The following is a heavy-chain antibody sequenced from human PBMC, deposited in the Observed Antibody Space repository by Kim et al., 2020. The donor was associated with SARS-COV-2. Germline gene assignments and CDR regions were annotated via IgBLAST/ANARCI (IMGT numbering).Heavy chain of an antibody. D-gene: IGHD6-19*01. V-gene: IGHV3-23*01. CDR2: ISGSGGST. CDR1: GFTFSSYA. J-gene: IGHJ6*02. Sequence: GGSLRLSCAASGFTFSSYAMSWVRQAPGKGLEWVSAISGSGGSTYYADSVKGRFTISRDNSKNTLYLQMNSLRAEDTAVYYCAKAGSSGWSLGYYYYYGMDVWGQGTTGTVSS. CDR3: AKAGSSGWSLGYYYYYGMDV.